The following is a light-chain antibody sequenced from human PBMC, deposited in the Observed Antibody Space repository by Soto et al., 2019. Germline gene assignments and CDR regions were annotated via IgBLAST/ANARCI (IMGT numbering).Light chain of an antibody. CDR2: TAS. CDR3: QQYGSSPFT. CDR1: QSVGRNY. J-gene: IGKJ3*01. Sequence: EIVLTQSPGTLSLYPGERATLSCRASQSVGRNYVAWYQQKPGQAPRLLIHTASSRATGIPDRFSGSGSGTDFTLTISRLEPEDFAVYYCQQYGSSPFTFGPGTKVDIK. V-gene: IGKV3-20*01.